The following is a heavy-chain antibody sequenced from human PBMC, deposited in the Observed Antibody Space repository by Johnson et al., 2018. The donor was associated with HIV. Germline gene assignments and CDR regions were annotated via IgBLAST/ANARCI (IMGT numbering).Heavy chain of an antibody. CDR3: ARDRMRGATKYAFDI. J-gene: IGHJ3*02. Sequence: VQLVESGGGLIQPGGSLRLSCAASGFTVSSNYMSWVRQAPGKGLEWVSVIYSGGSTYYADSVKGRFTISRDNSKNTLYLQMNSLRAEDTAVYYCARDRMRGATKYAFDIWGQGTMVTVSS. CDR1: GFTVSSNY. D-gene: IGHD1-26*01. V-gene: IGHV3-66*03. CDR2: IYSGGST.